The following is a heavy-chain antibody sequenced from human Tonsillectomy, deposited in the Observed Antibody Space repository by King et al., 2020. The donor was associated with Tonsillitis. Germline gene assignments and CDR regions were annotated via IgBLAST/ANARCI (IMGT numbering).Heavy chain of an antibody. J-gene: IGHJ4*02. D-gene: IGHD3-10*01. CDR2: ISSSSSYI. Sequence: DVQLVESGGGLVKPGGSLRLSCAASGFTFSSYSMNWVRQAPGKGLEWVSSISSSSSYIYYADSVKGRFTISRDNAKNSLYLQMNSLRAEDTAVYYCARGGDTSGFGGLLGYWGQGTLVTVSS. CDR3: ARGGDTSGFGGLLGY. CDR1: GFTFSSYS. V-gene: IGHV3-21*01.